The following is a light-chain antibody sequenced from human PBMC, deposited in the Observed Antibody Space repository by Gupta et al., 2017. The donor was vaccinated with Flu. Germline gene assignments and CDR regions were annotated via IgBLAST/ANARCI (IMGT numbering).Light chain of an antibody. CDR3: ASYTNRNTLV. Sequence: QSALTQPASVSGSPGQSITISCTGTSSDVGGYNYVPWYQQNPGKAPKLMIFEVSNRPSGVSNRFSGSKSGNTASLTISGLQAEDEADYYCASYTNRNTLVFGGGTKLTVL. J-gene: IGLJ3*02. V-gene: IGLV2-14*01. CDR2: EVS. CDR1: SSDVGGYNY.